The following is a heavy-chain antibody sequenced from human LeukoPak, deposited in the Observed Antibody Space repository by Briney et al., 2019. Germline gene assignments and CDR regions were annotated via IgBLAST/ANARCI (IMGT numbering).Heavy chain of an antibody. CDR2: INHSGST. Sequence: SHTLSLTCPVYGGFFSGYYCSWIRQPPGKGLEWHGEINHSGSTNYNPSLKSRVTISVDTSKNQFSLKLSSVTAADTAVYYCARGLSSTSCYWCPNWFDPWGQGTLVTVSS. J-gene: IGHJ5*02. CDR3: ARGLSSTSCYWCPNWFDP. CDR1: GGFFSGYY. V-gene: IGHV4-34*01. D-gene: IGHD2-2*01.